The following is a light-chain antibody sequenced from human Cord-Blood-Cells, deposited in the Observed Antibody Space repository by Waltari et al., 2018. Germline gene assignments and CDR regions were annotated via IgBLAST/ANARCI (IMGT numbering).Light chain of an antibody. Sequence: DIVMTQSPESLAVSLGARPTINCKSSQSVLYSSNTKNYLAWYQQKPGQPPKLLIYWASTRESGVPDRISGSGSGTDFTLTIRSLQAEDVAVYYCQQYYSTPITFGQGTRLEIK. CDR3: QQYYSTPIT. J-gene: IGKJ5*01. CDR1: QSVLYSSNTKNY. CDR2: WAS. V-gene: IGKV4-1*01.